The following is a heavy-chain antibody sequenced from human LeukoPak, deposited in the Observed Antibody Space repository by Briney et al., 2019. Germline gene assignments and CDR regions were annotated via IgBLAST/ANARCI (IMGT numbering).Heavy chain of an antibody. CDR3: ARDSRNDFWSGYYKTLYYYYGMDV. Sequence: PSETLSLTCTVSGGSISSGGYYWSWIRQHPGKGLEWIGYIYYSGSTYYNPSLKSRVTISVDTSKNQFSLKLSSVTAADTAVYYCARDSRNDFWSGYYKTLYYYYGMDVWGQGTTVTVSS. J-gene: IGHJ6*02. D-gene: IGHD3-3*01. CDR1: GGSISSGGYY. V-gene: IGHV4-31*03. CDR2: IYYSGST.